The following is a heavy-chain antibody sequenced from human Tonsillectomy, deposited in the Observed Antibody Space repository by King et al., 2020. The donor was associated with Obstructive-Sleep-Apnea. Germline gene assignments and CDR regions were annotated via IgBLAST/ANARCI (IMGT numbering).Heavy chain of an antibody. D-gene: IGHD3-16*02. Sequence: VQLVESGGGLVKPGGSLRLSCAASGFICSDYYMSWIRQAPGKGLEWVSFISSSSSYTNDADSVKSRLTISRDNAKNLLFLQMNSLRAEDTAVYYCACAAGSLGPPSVDTPFDYWGQGTLVTVPS. CDR2: ISSSSSYT. CDR3: ACAAGSLGPPSVDTPFDY. CDR1: GFICSDYY. J-gene: IGHJ4*02. V-gene: IGHV3-11*05.